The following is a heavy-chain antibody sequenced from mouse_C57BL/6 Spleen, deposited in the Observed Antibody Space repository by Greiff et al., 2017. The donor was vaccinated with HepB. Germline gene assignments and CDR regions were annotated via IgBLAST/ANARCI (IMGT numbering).Heavy chain of an antibody. V-gene: IGHV2-2*01. Sequence: QVQLKQSGPGLVQPSQSLSITCTVSGFSLTSYGVPWVRQSPGKGLEWLGVIWSGGSTDYNAAFISRLTISKDNSTSQVFFKMNRLQADDSAIYYCARESGNYWYFDVWGTGTTVTVSS. CDR3: ARESGNYWYFDV. CDR1: GFSLTSYG. D-gene: IGHD1-3*01. CDR2: IWSGGST. J-gene: IGHJ1*03.